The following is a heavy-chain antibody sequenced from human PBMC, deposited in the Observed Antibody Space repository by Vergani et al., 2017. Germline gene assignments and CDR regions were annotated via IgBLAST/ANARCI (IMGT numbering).Heavy chain of an antibody. D-gene: IGHD4-17*01. CDR2: ISYDGSNK. CDR3: ARDXFPYHDYGDYYYYYMDV. Sequence: QVQLVESGGGVVQPGRSLRLSCAASGFTFSSYAMHWVRQAPGKGLEWVAVISYDGSNKYYADSVKGRFTISRDNSKNTLYLQMNSLRAEDTAVYYCARDXFPYHDYGDYYYYYMDVWGKGTTVTVSS. CDR1: GFTFSSYA. V-gene: IGHV3-30*04. J-gene: IGHJ6*03.